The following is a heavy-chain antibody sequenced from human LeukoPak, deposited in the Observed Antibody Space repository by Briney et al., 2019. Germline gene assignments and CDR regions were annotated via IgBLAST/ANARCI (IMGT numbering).Heavy chain of an antibody. CDR2: ISSSSSYI. J-gene: IGHJ4*02. V-gene: IGHV3-21*01. D-gene: IGHD6-19*01. Sequence: GGSLRLSCAASGFTFSSYSMNWVRQAPGKGLEWVSSISSSSSYIYYADSEKGRFTISRDNAKNSLYLQMNSLRAEDTAVYYCARYSSGWYEEYFDYWGQGTLVTVSS. CDR3: ARYSSGWYEEYFDY. CDR1: GFTFSSYS.